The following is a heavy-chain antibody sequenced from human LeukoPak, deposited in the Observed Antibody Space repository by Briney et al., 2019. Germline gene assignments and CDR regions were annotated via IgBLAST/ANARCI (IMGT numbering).Heavy chain of an antibody. Sequence: SETLSLTCSVSGASINGYYWSWIRQPPGKGLECIGYICYSGTTNYNPSLESRVTIFLDTSRNQFSLRLRSVTAADTAVYFCARGTTGAYFGTPPYFDYWGQGSLVTVSS. CDR3: ARGTTGAYFGTPPYFDY. V-gene: IGHV4-59*01. D-gene: IGHD7-27*01. CDR2: ICYSGTT. J-gene: IGHJ4*02. CDR1: GASINGYY.